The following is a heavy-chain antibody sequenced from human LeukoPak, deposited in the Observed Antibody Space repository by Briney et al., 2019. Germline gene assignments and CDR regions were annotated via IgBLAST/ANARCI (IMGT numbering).Heavy chain of an antibody. J-gene: IGHJ4*02. CDR3: ARLVDTTMVTSN. CDR1: GYTFTGYY. V-gene: IGHV1-2*02. Sequence: ASVKVSCKASGYTFTGYYMHWVRQAPGQGLEWMGWINPNSGGTNYAQKFQGRVTMTRDTSISTAYMELSRLGSDDTAVHYCARLVDTTMVTSNWGQGTLVTVSS. CDR2: INPNSGGT. D-gene: IGHD5-18*01.